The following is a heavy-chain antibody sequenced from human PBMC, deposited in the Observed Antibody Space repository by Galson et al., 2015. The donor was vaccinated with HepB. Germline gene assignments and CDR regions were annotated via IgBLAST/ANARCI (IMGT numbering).Heavy chain of an antibody. CDR3: ARGSYGSGSYYLDY. CDR2: IYSGGST. V-gene: IGHV3-53*04. CDR1: GFTVSSNY. Sequence: SLRLSCAASGFTVSSNYMSWVRQAPGKELEWVSVIYSGGSTYYADSVKGRFTISRHNSKNTLYLQMNSLRAEDTAVYYCARGSYGSGSYYLDYWGQGTLVTVSS. D-gene: IGHD3-10*01. J-gene: IGHJ4*02.